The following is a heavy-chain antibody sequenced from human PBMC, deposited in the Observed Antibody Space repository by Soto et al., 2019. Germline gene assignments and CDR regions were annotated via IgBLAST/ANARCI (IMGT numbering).Heavy chain of an antibody. J-gene: IGHJ6*02. D-gene: IGHD2-21*02. V-gene: IGHV4-39*01. Sequence: QLQLQESGPGLVKPSETLSLTCTVSGGSISSSSYYWGWIRQPPGKGLEWIGSIYYSGSTYYNPSLKSRVTISVDTSKNQFSLKLSSVTAADTAVYYCARQLVVTALYYYYYGMDVWGQGTTVTVSS. CDR2: IYYSGST. CDR1: GGSISSSSYY. CDR3: ARQLVVTALYYYYYGMDV.